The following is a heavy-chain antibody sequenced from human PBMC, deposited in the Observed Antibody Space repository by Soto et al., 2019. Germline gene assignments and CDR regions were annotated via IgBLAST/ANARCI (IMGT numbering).Heavy chain of an antibody. J-gene: IGHJ6*03. D-gene: IGHD6-6*01. CDR2: ISSSSSTI. V-gene: IGHV3-48*01. CDR1: GFTFSSYS. CDR3: ARVAGAARPGIDYYYYMDV. Sequence: EVQLVESGGGLVQPGGSLRLSCAASGFTFSSYSMNWVRQAPGKGLEWVSYISSSSSTIYYADSVKGRFTISRDNAKNSPYLQMNSLRSEDTAVYYCARVAGAARPGIDYYYYMDVWGKGTTVTVSS.